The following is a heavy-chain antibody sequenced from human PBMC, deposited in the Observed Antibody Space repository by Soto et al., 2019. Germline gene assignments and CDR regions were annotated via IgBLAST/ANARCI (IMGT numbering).Heavy chain of an antibody. CDR2: IYYSGST. J-gene: IGHJ6*02. D-gene: IGHD3-10*01. Sequence: PSETLSLTCTVSGGSVSSGSYYRSWIRQPPGKGLEWIGYIYYSGSTNYNPSLKSRVTISVDTSKNQFSLKLSSVTAADTAVYYCARSRLRGVMAYGMDVWGQGTTVTVSS. CDR1: GGSVSSGSYY. V-gene: IGHV4-61*01. CDR3: ARSRLRGVMAYGMDV.